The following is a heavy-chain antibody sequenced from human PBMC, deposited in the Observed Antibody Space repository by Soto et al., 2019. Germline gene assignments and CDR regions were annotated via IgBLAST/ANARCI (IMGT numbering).Heavy chain of an antibody. J-gene: IGHJ4*02. D-gene: IGHD6-13*01. V-gene: IGHV4-30-2*05. CDR1: GGSMSSGGYS. CDR2: IYHSGST. Sequence: SETLSLTCAVSGGSMSSGGYSWSWIRQPPGKGLEWIGYIYHSGSTYYNPSLKSRVTINPDTSQNQFSLHLTSVTPEDTAVYYCGRLVGNSWIDYWGQGTLVTVSS. CDR3: GRLVGNSWIDY.